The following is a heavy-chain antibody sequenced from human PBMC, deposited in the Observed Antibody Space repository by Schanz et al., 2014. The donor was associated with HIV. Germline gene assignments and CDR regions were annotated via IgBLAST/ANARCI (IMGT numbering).Heavy chain of an antibody. CDR2: ITWNNRVM. J-gene: IGHJ4*02. CDR3: VKDFTDSKGGFDY. V-gene: IGHV3-9*01. D-gene: IGHD1-26*01. CDR1: GFNFNDFA. Sequence: EVQVVESGGGLAQPGRSLRLSCAASGFNFNDFAMHWVRQSPGKGLGWVSGITWNNRVMGYADSVRGRFTISRDTANNSLYLRMINLRPEDTAFYYCVKDFTDSKGGFDYWGQGVLVIVSS.